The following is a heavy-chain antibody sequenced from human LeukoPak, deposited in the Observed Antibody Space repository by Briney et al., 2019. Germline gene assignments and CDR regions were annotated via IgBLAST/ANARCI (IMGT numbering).Heavy chain of an antibody. V-gene: IGHV3-23*01. D-gene: IGHD4/OR15-4a*01. Sequence: GRSLRLSCAASGFTFSSYAMSWVRQAPGKGLEWVSAISGSGGNTYYADSVKGRFTISRDNSKNTLYLQMNSLRAEDTAVYYCAKSSLNYYYYGMDVWGQGTTVTVSS. CDR3: AKSSLNYYYYGMDV. CDR2: ISGSGGNT. J-gene: IGHJ6*02. CDR1: GFTFSSYA.